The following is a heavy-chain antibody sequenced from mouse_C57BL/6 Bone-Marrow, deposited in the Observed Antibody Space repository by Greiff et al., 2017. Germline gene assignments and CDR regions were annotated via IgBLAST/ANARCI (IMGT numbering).Heavy chain of an antibody. CDR1: GYAFSSYW. V-gene: IGHV1-80*01. D-gene: IGHD2-3*01. Sequence: QVQLQQSGAELVKPGASVKISCKASGYAFSSYWMNWVKQRPGKGLEWIGQIYPGDGDTNYNGKFKGKATLTADKSSSTAYMQLSSLTSEDSAVYFCARGEAYDGYWFAYWGQGTLVTVSA. CDR3: ARGEAYDGYWFAY. J-gene: IGHJ3*01. CDR2: IYPGDGDT.